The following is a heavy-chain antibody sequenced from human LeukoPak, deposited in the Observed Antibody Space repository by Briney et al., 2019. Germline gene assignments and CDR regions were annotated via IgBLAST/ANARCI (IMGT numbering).Heavy chain of an antibody. CDR2: ISGSTGST. CDR1: GFTFSSYA. Sequence: GGSLRLSCAASGFTFSSYAMSWVRQAPGKGLEWVSAISGSTGSTYYADSVKGRFTISRDNSKNTLCLQMKSLRAEDTAVYYCAKDGERGSYSYFDYWGQGTLVTVSS. CDR3: AKDGERGSYSYFDY. J-gene: IGHJ4*02. D-gene: IGHD1-26*01. V-gene: IGHV3-23*01.